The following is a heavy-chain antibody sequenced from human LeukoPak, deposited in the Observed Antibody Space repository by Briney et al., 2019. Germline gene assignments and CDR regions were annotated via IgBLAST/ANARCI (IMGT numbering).Heavy chain of an antibody. CDR1: GFTFSSYA. Sequence: GGSLRLSCAASGFTFSSYAMSWVRQAPGKGLEWVSAISGSGGSTYYADSVKGRFTISRDDSKNSLYLQMNSLKTEDTAVYYCARGSSGVTISSYGMDVWGKGTTVTVSS. V-gene: IGHV3-23*01. J-gene: IGHJ6*04. CDR2: ISGSGGST. D-gene: IGHD3-9*01. CDR3: ARGSSGVTISSYGMDV.